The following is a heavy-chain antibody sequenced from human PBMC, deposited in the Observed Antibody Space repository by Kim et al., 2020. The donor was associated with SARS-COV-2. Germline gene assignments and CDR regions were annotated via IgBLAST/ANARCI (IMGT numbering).Heavy chain of an antibody. D-gene: IGHD3-22*01. V-gene: IGHV4-39*01. CDR1: GGSISSSSYY. J-gene: IGHJ6*02. CDR3: ARRGYYYDSSGSRYYYYGMDV. CDR2: IYYSGST. Sequence: SETLSLTCTVSGGSISSSSYYWGWIRQPPGKGLEWIGSIYYSGSTYYNPSLKSRVTISVDTSKNQFSLKLSSVTAADTAVYYCARRGYYYDSSGSRYYYYGMDVWGQGTTVTVSS.